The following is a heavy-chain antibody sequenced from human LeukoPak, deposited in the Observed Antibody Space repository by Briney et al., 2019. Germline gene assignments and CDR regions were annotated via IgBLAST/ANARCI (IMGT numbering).Heavy chain of an antibody. CDR3: ARARLRYFDWLSSGRAFDI. J-gene: IGHJ3*02. Sequence: SQTLSLTCTVSGGSISSGDYYWSWIRQPPGKGLEWIGYIYYSGSTYYNPSLKSRVTISVDTSKNQFSLKLSSVTAADTAVYYCARARLRYFDWLSSGRAFDIWGQGTMVTVSS. CDR1: GGSISSGDYY. CDR2: IYYSGST. V-gene: IGHV4-30-4*08. D-gene: IGHD3-9*01.